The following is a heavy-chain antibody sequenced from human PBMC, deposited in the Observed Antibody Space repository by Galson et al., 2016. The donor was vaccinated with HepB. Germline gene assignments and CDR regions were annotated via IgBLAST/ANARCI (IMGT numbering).Heavy chain of an antibody. Sequence: SLRLSCAASGFTFTRYAMSWVRQAPGKGLEWVSTIGDSGQSTYYADSVKGRFTVSKDNSKNTLYLQMDSLRAEDTAVYYCARARAEYSSSSLPFEYWGQGTLVTVSS. CDR3: ARARAEYSSSSLPFEY. CDR1: GFTFTRYA. V-gene: IGHV3-23*01. J-gene: IGHJ4*02. D-gene: IGHD6-6*01. CDR2: IGDSGQST.